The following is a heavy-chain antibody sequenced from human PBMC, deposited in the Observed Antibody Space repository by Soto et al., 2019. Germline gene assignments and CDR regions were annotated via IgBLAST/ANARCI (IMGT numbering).Heavy chain of an antibody. CDR3: TTNNAPSCGSMSCYRPF. Sequence: EVQLVDSGGGLVKPGGSLRLSCAASGFTFSNAWMTWVRQAPGKGLECVGRIKSESDGGTTDYAAPVNGRFTISRDDSKITLYLQMDRLKAEDTGIYYCTTNNAPSCGSMSCYRPFWGQGTLVTVSS. CDR1: GFTFSNAW. CDR2: IKSESDGGTT. J-gene: IGHJ4*02. V-gene: IGHV3-15*01. D-gene: IGHD2-2*01.